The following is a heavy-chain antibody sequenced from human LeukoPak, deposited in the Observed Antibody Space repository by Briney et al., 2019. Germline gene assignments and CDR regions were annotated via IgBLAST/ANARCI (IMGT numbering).Heavy chain of an antibody. J-gene: IGHJ4*02. CDR1: GFTFSSHA. V-gene: IGHV3-23*01. Sequence: GGSLRLSCVASGFTFSSHAMTWVRQAPGKGLEWVSVISGNDGSTYYADSVKGRFTISRDNSKSTLYLQMNSLRAEDTAVYYCARELGWLRYRDYWGQGTLVTVSS. CDR2: ISGNDGST. CDR3: ARELGWLRYRDY. D-gene: IGHD5-12*01.